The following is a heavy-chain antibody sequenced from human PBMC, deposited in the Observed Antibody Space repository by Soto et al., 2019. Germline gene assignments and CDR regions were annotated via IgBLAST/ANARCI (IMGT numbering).Heavy chain of an antibody. CDR1: GGSISSGDYY. CDR3: ARGRYDFWSGYSDAFDI. CDR2: IYYSGST. J-gene: IGHJ3*02. Sequence: QVQLQESGPGLVKPSQTLSLTCTVSGGSISSGDYYWSWIRQPPGKGLAWIGYIYYSGSTYYNPSLKSRVTISVDTSKNQFSLKLSSVTAADTAVYYCARGRYDFWSGYSDAFDIWGQGTMVTVSS. V-gene: IGHV4-30-4*01. D-gene: IGHD3-3*01.